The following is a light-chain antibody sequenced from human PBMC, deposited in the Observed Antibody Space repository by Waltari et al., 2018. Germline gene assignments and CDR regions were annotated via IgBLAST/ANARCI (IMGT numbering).Light chain of an antibody. CDR2: GVS. CDR1: NSDIGGYNY. J-gene: IGLJ3*02. CDR3: SSFTSSATWV. V-gene: IGLV2-14*03. Sequence: QSALTQPASLSGSPRPSITISCTGTNSDIGGYNYVSWYQHHPGKAPKLMMFGVSDRPSGVSNRFSGSKSGNTASLTISELQADDEADYYCSSFTSSATWVFGGGTKLTVL.